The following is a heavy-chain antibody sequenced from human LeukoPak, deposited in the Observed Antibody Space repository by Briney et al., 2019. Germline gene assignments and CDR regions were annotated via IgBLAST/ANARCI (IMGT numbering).Heavy chain of an antibody. CDR1: GFTFSSYG. D-gene: IGHD6-19*01. V-gene: IGHV4-38-2*01. CDR2: IYYSGST. Sequence: KSGGSLRLSCAASGFTFSSYGMHWVRQAPGKGLEWIGSIYYSGSTYYNPSLKSRVTISVDTSKNQFSLKLSSVTAADTAVYYCARGQARLSWFDPWGQGTLVTVSS. J-gene: IGHJ5*02. CDR3: ARGQARLSWFDP.